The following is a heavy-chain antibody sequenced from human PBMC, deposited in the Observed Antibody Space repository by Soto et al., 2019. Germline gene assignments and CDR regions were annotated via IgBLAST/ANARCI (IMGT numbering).Heavy chain of an antibody. Sequence: ASVKVSCKASGYTFTSHWIHWVRQAPGQGLQWMGVINPSGGITVYAQMLQGRVTMTRDTSTTTVYMELSSLRSEDTAVYYCARDHSVTTSGYSYWWFDPWRQATLVTVSS. CDR2: INPSGGIT. CDR1: GYTFTSHW. D-gene: IGHD3-22*01. V-gene: IGHV1-46*04. J-gene: IGHJ5*02. CDR3: ARDHSVTTSGYSYWWFDP.